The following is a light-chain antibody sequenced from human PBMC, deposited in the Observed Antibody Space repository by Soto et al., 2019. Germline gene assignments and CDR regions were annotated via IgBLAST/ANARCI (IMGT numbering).Light chain of an antibody. CDR3: QQYNSWWT. J-gene: IGKJ1*01. Sequence: EIVMTQSPATLSVSPGERATLSCRASHSVNSNLAWYQQKPGQAPRLLISGASTRATGIPARFSGSGSETEFTLTISSLQSEDFAVYYCQQYNSWWTFGQGTKVEMK. V-gene: IGKV3-15*01. CDR2: GAS. CDR1: HSVNSN.